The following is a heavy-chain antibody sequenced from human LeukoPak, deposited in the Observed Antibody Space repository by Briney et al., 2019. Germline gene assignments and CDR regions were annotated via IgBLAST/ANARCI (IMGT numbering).Heavy chain of an antibody. Sequence: GGSLRLSCAASGFTFSSYAMSWVRQAPGKGLEWVSAISGSGGSTYYADSVKGRFTISRDNSKNTLYLQMNSLRADDTAVYYCARDRKGYYYYYMDVWGKGTTVTISS. J-gene: IGHJ6*03. CDR3: ARDRKGYYYYYMDV. V-gene: IGHV3-23*01. CDR2: ISGSGGST. CDR1: GFTFSSYA.